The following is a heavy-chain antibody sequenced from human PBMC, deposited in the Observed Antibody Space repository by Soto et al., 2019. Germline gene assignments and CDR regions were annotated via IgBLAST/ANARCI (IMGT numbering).Heavy chain of an antibody. D-gene: IGHD2-2*01. V-gene: IGHV3-23*01. Sequence: GGSLRLSCAASGFTFSSYAMSWVRQAPGKGLEWVSGISGSGGRTHYADSVKGRFTISRDNSKNTLHLQMNSLRAEDTAVYYCARDWYLTVVVPAATWFDPWGQGTLVTV. CDR2: ISGSGGRT. J-gene: IGHJ5*02. CDR1: GFTFSSYA. CDR3: ARDWYLTVVVPAATWFDP.